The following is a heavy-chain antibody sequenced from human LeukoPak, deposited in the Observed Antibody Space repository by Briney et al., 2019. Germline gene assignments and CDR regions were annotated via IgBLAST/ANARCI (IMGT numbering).Heavy chain of an antibody. CDR3: AKDGRGGDCTSASCTNWFGP. CDR2: IGGSGGVT. D-gene: IGHD2-2*01. Sequence: PGGSLRLSCAASEFTFSTYALTWVRQAPGKGLEWVSTIGGSGGVTYYADSVKGRFTISRDNSKNTLYLQMNSLRAEDTAVYYCAKDGRGGDCTSASCTNWFGPWGQGTLVTVSS. J-gene: IGHJ5*02. V-gene: IGHV3-23*01. CDR1: EFTFSTYA.